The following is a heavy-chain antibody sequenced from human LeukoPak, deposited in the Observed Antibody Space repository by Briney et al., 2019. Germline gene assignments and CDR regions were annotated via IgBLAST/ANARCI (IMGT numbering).Heavy chain of an antibody. J-gene: IGHJ4*02. CDR2: ISSSSSTI. CDR3: ARVGGEAVAGRVY. D-gene: IGHD6-19*01. Sequence: PGGSLRLPCAASGFTFSSYSMNWVRQAPGKGLERVSYISSSSSTIYYADSVKGRFTISRDNAKNSLYLQMNSLRAEDTAVYYCARVGGEAVAGRVYWGQGTLVTVSS. CDR1: GFTFSSYS. V-gene: IGHV3-48*04.